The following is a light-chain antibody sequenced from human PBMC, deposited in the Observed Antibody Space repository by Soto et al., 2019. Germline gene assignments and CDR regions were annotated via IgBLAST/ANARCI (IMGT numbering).Light chain of an antibody. V-gene: IGLV2-14*01. CDR2: GVS. J-gene: IGLJ3*02. CDR1: TSDVGGYNY. CDR3: TSYTSSTTLRV. Sequence: QSALTQPASVSGSPGQSITISCTGTTSDVGGYNYVSWYQQHPGKAPKLMIYGVSNRPSGVSNRFSGSKSGNTASLTISGRQAEDEADYYCTSYTSSTTLRVFGGGTKLTVL.